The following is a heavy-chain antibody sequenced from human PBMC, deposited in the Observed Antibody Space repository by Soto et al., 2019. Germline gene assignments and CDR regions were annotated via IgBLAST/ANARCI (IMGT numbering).Heavy chain of an antibody. D-gene: IGHD2-15*01. CDR2: IDPADSYA. V-gene: IGHV5-10-1*01. CDR3: EKHVENFYFGMDA. CDR1: GYSFVTFW. J-gene: IGHJ6*02. Sequence: GESLKISCRGSGYSFVTFWITWVRQMPGKGLEWMGRIDPADSYARYSPSFEGHVTMSVDRSINTAYLQWSSLKASDSAIYYCEKHVENFYFGMDAWGQGTSVTVSS.